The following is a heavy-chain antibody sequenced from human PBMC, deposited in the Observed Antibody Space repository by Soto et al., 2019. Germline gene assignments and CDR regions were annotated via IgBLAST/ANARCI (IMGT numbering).Heavy chain of an antibody. V-gene: IGHV4-4*02. D-gene: IGHD6-19*01. Sequence: PSETLSLTCAVSGGSISSSNWWSWVRQPPGKGLEWIGEIYHSGSTNYNPSLKSRVTISVDKSKNQFSLELSSVTAADTAVYYCARDKIAVAADAFDIWGQGTMVTVSS. J-gene: IGHJ3*02. CDR3: ARDKIAVAADAFDI. CDR1: GGSISSSNW. CDR2: IYHSGST.